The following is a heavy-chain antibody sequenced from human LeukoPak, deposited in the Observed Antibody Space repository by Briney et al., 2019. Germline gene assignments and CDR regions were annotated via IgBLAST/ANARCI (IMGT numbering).Heavy chain of an antibody. V-gene: IGHV6-1*01. J-gene: IGHJ4*02. Sequence: SQTLSLTCAISVYSVSSNIAPWICITHSPSRGLVCLGRTYYRSKWYHEYTVAVKSRISINPDTSKNQFSLKLNSVTPAEKAVYYCARQGPTWPFDYWGQGTLVTVSS. CDR3: ARQGPTWPFDY. CDR2: TYYRSKWYH. D-gene: IGHD5-24*01. CDR1: VYSVSSNIAP.